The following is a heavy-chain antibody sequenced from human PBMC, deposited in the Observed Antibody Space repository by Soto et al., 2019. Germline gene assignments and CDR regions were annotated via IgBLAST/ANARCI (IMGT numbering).Heavy chain of an antibody. CDR2: IIPIFGTA. J-gene: IGHJ4*02. CDR1: GGTFSSYA. V-gene: IGHV1-69*01. D-gene: IGHD5-12*01. CDR3: ARDRDIVATIRWAFDY. Sequence: QVQLVQSGAEVKKPGSSVKVSCKASGGTFSSYAISWVRRAPGQGLEWMGGIIPIFGTANYAQKFQGRVTITADESTRTAYMELSSLRSEDTAVYYCARDRDIVATIRWAFDYWGQGTLVTVSS.